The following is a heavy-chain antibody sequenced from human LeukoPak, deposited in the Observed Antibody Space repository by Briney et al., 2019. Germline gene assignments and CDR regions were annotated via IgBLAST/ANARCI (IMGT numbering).Heavy chain of an antibody. V-gene: IGHV3-9*01. CDR2: ISWNSGSV. D-gene: IGHD2-2*01. J-gene: IGHJ5*02. Sequence: GRSLRLSCAASGFTFDDYAMHWVRQAPGKGLEWVSGISWNSGSVGYADSVKGRFTISRDNAKNSLYLQMNSLKTEDTAVYYCTTEPPMDFFVVVPAWGQGNLVTVSS. CDR3: TTEPPMDFFVVVPA. CDR1: GFTFDDYA.